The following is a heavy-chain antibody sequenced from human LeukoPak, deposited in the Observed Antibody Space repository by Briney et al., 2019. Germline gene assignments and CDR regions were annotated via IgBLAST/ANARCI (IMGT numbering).Heavy chain of an antibody. D-gene: IGHD3-22*01. J-gene: IGHJ4*02. V-gene: IGHV3-21*01. CDR2: ISSSSSYI. Sequence: GGSLRLSCAASGFIFSDYNMHWVRQVPGKGLEWVSSISSSSSYIYYADSVKGRFTISRDNAKNSLYLQMNSLRAEDTAVYYCARLYDGSAYHADHFDYWDQGTLVIVS. CDR1: GFIFSDYN. CDR3: ARLYDGSAYHADHFDY.